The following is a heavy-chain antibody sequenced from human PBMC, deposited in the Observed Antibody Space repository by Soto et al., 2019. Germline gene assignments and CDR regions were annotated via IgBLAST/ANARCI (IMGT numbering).Heavy chain of an antibody. Sequence: VQLVESGGGVVQPGRSLRLSCAASGFTFSSYGMHWVRQAPGKGLEWVAVIWYDGSNKYYADSVKGRFTISRDNSKNTLYLQMNSLRAEDTAVYYCARDGDGYNYDYWGQGTLVTVSS. J-gene: IGHJ4*02. CDR1: GFTFSSYG. CDR3: ARDGDGYNYDY. D-gene: IGHD5-12*01. V-gene: IGHV3-33*01. CDR2: IWYDGSNK.